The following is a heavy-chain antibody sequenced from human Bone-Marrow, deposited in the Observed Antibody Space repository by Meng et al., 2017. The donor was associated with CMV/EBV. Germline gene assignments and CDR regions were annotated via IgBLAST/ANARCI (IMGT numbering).Heavy chain of an antibody. D-gene: IGHD3-3*01. CDR3: ARAELRLLEWLLPKYGMDV. Sequence: SETLSLTYAVYGGSFSGYYWSWIRQPPGKGLEWIGEINHSGSTNYNPSLKSRVTISVDTSKNQLSLKLSSVTAADTAVYYCARAELRLLEWLLPKYGMDVWGQGTTVTVSS. CDR1: GGSFSGYY. J-gene: IGHJ6*02. V-gene: IGHV4-34*01. CDR2: INHSGST.